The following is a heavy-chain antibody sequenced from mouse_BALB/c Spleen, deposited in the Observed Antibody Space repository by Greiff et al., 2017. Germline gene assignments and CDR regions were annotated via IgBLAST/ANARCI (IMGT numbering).Heavy chain of an antibody. CDR1: GFNIKDTY. V-gene: IGHV14-3*02. J-gene: IGHJ1*01. CDR3: ARGYYGSGYFDV. D-gene: IGHD1-1*01. CDR2: IDPANGNT. Sequence: VQLKESGAELVKPGASVKLSCTASGFNIKDTYMHWVKQRPEQGLEWIGRIDPANGNTKYDPKFQGKATITADTSSNTAYLQLSSLTSEDTAVYYCARGYYGSGYFDVWGAGTTVTVSS.